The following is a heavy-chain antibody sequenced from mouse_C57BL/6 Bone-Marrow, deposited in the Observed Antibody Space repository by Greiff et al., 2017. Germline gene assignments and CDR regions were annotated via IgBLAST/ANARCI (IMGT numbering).Heavy chain of an antibody. D-gene: IGHD2-2*01. J-gene: IGHJ2*01. Sequence: VQLKESGGGLVKPGGSLKLSCAASGFTFSSYAMSWVRQTPEKRLEWVATISDGGSYTYYPDNVKGRVTISRDNAKNNPYLQMSHLKTEETAMYYCARDLLWLRRGGFDYWGQGTTLTVSA. CDR2: ISDGGSYT. V-gene: IGHV5-4*01. CDR1: GFTFSSYA. CDR3: ARDLLWLRRGGFDY.